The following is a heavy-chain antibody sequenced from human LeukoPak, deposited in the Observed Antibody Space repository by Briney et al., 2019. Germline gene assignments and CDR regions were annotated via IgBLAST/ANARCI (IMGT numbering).Heavy chain of an antibody. V-gene: IGHV3-30*04. J-gene: IGHJ4*02. Sequence: GRSLRLSCAASGFTFSSYAMHWVRQAPGKGLEWVAVISYDGSNKYYADSVKGRFTISRDNSKNTLYLQMNSLRAEDTAVYYCAKDEIAAAGHYFDYWGQGTLVTVSS. CDR2: ISYDGSNK. CDR1: GFTFSSYA. CDR3: AKDEIAAAGHYFDY. D-gene: IGHD6-13*01.